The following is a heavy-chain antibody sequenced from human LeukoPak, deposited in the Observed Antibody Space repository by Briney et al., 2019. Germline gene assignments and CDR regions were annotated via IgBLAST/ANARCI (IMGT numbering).Heavy chain of an antibody. CDR2: IWYDGSNK. J-gene: IGHJ4*02. Sequence: GGSLRLSCAASGFTFSSYGMHWVRQAPGKGLEWVAVIWYDGSNKYYADSVKGRFTISRDNSKNTLYLQMNSLRAEDTAVYYCARDGLGSSWDDDHFDYWGQGTLVTVSS. V-gene: IGHV3-33*01. CDR1: GFTFSSYG. D-gene: IGHD6-13*01. CDR3: ARDGLGSSWDDDHFDY.